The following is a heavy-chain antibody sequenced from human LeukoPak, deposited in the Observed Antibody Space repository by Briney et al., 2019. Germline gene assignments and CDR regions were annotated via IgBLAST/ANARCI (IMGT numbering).Heavy chain of an antibody. D-gene: IGHD3-22*01. J-gene: IGHJ4*02. Sequence: GRALRLSCAASGFTFSSYAMHWVRQAPGKGLEWVAVISYDGSNKYYADSVKGRFTISRDNSKNTLYLQMNSLRAADKAVYYCARDGARDYYDSSGHFDYWGQGTLVTVSS. V-gene: IGHV3-30-3*01. CDR2: ISYDGSNK. CDR1: GFTFSSYA. CDR3: ARDGARDYYDSSGHFDY.